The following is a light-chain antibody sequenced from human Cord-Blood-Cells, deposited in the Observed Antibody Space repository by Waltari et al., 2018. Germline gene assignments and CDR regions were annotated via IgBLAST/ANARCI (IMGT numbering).Light chain of an antibody. Sequence: EIVLTQSPARALSLSPGARATLSCRASQSVSSYLAWYQQKPGQAPRLLIYDASNRATGIPARFSGSGSGTDFTLTISSLEPEDFAVYYCQQRSNWPPLTFGGGTKVEIK. CDR3: QQRSNWPPLT. CDR1: QSVSSY. J-gene: IGKJ4*01. V-gene: IGKV3-11*01. CDR2: DAS.